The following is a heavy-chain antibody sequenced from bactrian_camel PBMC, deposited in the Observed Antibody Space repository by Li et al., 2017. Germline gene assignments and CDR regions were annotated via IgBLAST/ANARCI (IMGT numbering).Heavy chain of an antibody. Sequence: HVQLVESGGGLVQPGGSLRLSCVGSGFTFSSSWMYWVRQAPGKGLEYVTAIDSGGGSYYPDSVRGRFTISRDNAKNTLYLQMNSLKPEDSAMYYCAADPIGGAWLVRPFTYFGQGTQVTVS. CDR2: IDSGGGS. V-gene: IGHV3S1*01. J-gene: IGHJ4*01. D-gene: IGHD2*01. CDR1: GFTFSSSW.